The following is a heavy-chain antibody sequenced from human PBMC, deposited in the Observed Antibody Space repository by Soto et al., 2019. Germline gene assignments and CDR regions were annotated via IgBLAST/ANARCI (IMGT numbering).Heavy chain of an antibody. V-gene: IGHV1-18*01. D-gene: IGHD4-17*01. J-gene: IGHJ6*03. CDR1: GYTFTSYG. CDR2: ISAYNGNT. CDR3: ARTTYGDYPYYYYYMDV. Sequence: QVQLVQSGAEVKKPGASVKVSCKASGYTFTSYGISCVRQAPGQGLEWMGWISAYNGNTNYAQKLQGRVTMTTDTSTSTAYMELRSLRSDDTAVYYCARTTYGDYPYYYYYMDVWGKGTTVTVSS.